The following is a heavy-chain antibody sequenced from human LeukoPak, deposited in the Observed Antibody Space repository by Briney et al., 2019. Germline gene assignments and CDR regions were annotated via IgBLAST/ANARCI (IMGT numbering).Heavy chain of an antibody. CDR3: AREYCSSSSCRYHWFDP. D-gene: IGHD2-2*01. V-gene: IGHV3-23*01. Sequence: GGSLRLSCAASGFTFSSYAMSWVRQAPGKGLEWVSGISGSGDSTYYADSVKGRFTISRDNAKNSLYLQMNSLRAEDTAVYYCAREYCSSSSCRYHWFDPWGQGTLVTVSS. J-gene: IGHJ5*02. CDR1: GFTFSSYA. CDR2: ISGSGDST.